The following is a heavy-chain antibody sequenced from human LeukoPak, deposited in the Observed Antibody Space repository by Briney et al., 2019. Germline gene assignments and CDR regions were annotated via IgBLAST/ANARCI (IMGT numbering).Heavy chain of an antibody. CDR2: ISSTGGTA. J-gene: IGHJ3*02. CDR1: GFTFSSFG. D-gene: IGHD2-15*01. CDR3: AREGSGRGI. Sequence: GGSLRLSCAASGFTFSSFGMSWVRQAPGKGLEWVSAISSTGGTAYYADSVKGRFTISRDNAKNSLYLQMNSLRAEDTAVYYCAREGSGRGIWGQGTMVTVSS. V-gene: IGHV3-21*01.